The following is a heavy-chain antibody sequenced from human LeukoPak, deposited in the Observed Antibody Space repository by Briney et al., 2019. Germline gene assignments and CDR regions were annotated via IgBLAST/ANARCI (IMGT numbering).Heavy chain of an antibody. J-gene: IGHJ4*02. Sequence: GGSLRLSCSVSGFTFSTYGMHWVRQAPGKGLEYVSAISSNGDNTYYADSVKGRFTISRDNSKNTLYPQMSSLRADDTAVYYCVRGTGYWGQGTLVTVSS. V-gene: IGHV3-64D*06. CDR3: VRGTGY. CDR2: ISSNGDNT. CDR1: GFTFSTYG.